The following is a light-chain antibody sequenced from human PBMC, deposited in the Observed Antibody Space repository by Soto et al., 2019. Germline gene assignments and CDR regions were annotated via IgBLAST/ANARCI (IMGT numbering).Light chain of an antibody. CDR3: SSYAGSSNPSYD. J-gene: IGLJ1*01. V-gene: IGLV2-8*01. CDR2: EVS. Sequence: QSVLTQPPSGSGPPRQSVTISCTGTSSEAGRHNHFSWYQQHPGKANKLMIYEVSKRPSGVPDRFSGSKSGNTASLTVSGFPAEFEAVYFCSSYAGSSNPSYDFGTGSKVTGL. CDR1: SSEAGRHNH.